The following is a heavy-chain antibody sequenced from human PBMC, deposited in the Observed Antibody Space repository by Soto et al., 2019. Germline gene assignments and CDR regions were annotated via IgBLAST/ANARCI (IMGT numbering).Heavy chain of an antibody. J-gene: IGHJ6*02. D-gene: IGHD4-17*01. CDR2: ISYDGSNK. CDR3: AKHDYGDYERPWYYYGMDV. CDR1: GFTFSSYG. V-gene: IGHV3-30*18. Sequence: QVQLVESGGGVVQPGRSLRLSCAASGFTFSSYGMHWVRQAPGKGLEWVAVISYDGSNKYYADSVKGRFTISRDNSKNTLYLQMNSLRAEDTGVYYCAKHDYGDYERPWYYYGMDVWGQGTTVTVSS.